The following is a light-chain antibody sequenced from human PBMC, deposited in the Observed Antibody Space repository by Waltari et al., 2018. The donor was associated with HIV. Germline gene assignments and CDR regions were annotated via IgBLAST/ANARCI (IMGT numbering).Light chain of an antibody. V-gene: IGKV3-15*01. CDR1: QSVGSN. Sequence: EIVMTQSPATLSVSPGDRATLSCRASQSVGSNLAWYQQKPGQAPRLPMYGASTRATGVPARFSGSGSGTEFALTISSLQSEDFALYYCQQSKNWWSFGQGTKVEIK. J-gene: IGKJ1*01. CDR3: QQSKNWWS. CDR2: GAS.